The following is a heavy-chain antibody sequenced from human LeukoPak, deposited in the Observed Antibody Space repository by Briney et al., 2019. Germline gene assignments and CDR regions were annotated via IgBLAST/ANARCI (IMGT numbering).Heavy chain of an antibody. CDR2: INPSGGST. J-gene: IGHJ4*02. Sequence: ASVKVSCKASGYTFTSYYMHWVRQAPGQGLEWMGIINPSGGSTSYAQKFQGRVTMTRETSTSTVYMELSSLRSEDTAVYYCARGTTLEYYDFWSGYYSRGVMGYFDYWGQGTLVTVSS. CDR1: GYTFTSYY. V-gene: IGHV1-46*01. D-gene: IGHD3-3*01. CDR3: ARGTTLEYYDFWSGYYSRGVMGYFDY.